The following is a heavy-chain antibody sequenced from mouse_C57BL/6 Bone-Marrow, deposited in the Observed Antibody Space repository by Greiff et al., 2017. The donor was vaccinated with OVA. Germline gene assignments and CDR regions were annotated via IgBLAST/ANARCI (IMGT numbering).Heavy chain of an antibody. CDR1: GFTFSSYA. D-gene: IGHD2-1*01. Sequence: EVKLKESGEGLVKPGGSLKLSCAASGFTFSSYAMSWVRQTPEKRLEWVAYISSGGDYIHYADTVKGRFTISRDNARNTLYLQMSSLKSEDTAMYYCTRLLDAMDYWGQGTSVTVSS. CDR2: ISSGGDYI. V-gene: IGHV5-9-1*02. CDR3: TRLLDAMDY. J-gene: IGHJ4*01.